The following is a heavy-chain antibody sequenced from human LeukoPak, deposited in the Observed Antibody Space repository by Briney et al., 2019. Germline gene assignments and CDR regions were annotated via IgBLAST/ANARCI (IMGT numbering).Heavy chain of an antibody. J-gene: IGHJ4*02. Sequence: ASVKVSCKASGYTFTGYYMHWVRQAPGQGLEWMGRINHNSGGTNYAQKFQGRVTMTRDTSISTAYMELSRLRSDDTAVYYCATRRYCSGGSCYPSPLDYWGQGTLVTVSS. CDR2: INHNSGGT. CDR1: GYTFTGYY. V-gene: IGHV1-2*06. D-gene: IGHD2-15*01. CDR3: ATRRYCSGGSCYPSPLDY.